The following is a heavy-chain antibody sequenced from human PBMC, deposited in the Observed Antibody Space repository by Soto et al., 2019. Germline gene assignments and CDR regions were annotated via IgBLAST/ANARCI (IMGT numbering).Heavy chain of an antibody. CDR1: GYTFTSYG. CDR3: ARFSAAVVAATTIANAFDI. Sequence: KVSFKAPGYTFTSYGISWVRQAPGQGLEWMGWISAYNGNTNYAQKLQGRVTMTTDTSTSTAYMELRSLRSDDTAVYYCARFSAAVVAATTIANAFDIWGQGTVVTVSS. CDR2: ISAYNGNT. V-gene: IGHV1-18*01. J-gene: IGHJ3*02. D-gene: IGHD2-15*01.